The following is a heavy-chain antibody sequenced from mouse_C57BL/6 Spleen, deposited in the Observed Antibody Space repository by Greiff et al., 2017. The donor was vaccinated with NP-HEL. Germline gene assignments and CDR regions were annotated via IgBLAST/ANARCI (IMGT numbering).Heavy chain of an antibody. J-gene: IGHJ4*01. V-gene: IGHV1-55*01. Sequence: QVQLQQPGAELVKPGASVKMSCKASGYTFTSYWITWVKQRPGQGLEWIGDLYPGSCSTNYHAKFTRTSPLTVDTSSCTAYMQLSSLTSEDSAVYYCARFYDYDVGAMDYWGQGTSVTVSS. D-gene: IGHD2-4*01. CDR1: GYTFTSYW. CDR3: ARFYDYDVGAMDY. CDR2: LYPGSCST.